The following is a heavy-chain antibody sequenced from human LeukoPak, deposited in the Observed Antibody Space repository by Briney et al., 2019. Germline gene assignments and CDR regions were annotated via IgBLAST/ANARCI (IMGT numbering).Heavy chain of an antibody. D-gene: IGHD2-15*01. CDR1: GFTFSDYY. V-gene: IGHV3-11*04. CDR3: ARNLGYCSGENCYYFAP. J-gene: IGHJ5*02. Sequence: GGSLRLSCVVSGFTFSDYYMSWIRQAPGKGLEWISYITNTGSTIKYADSVRGRFTISRDNAKNSLYLRLNSLRAEDTAVYYCARNLGYCSGENCYYFAPWGQGTLVTVSS. CDR2: ITNTGSTI.